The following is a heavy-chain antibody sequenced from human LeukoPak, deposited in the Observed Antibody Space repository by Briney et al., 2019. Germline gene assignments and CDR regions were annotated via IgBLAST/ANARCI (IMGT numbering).Heavy chain of an antibody. Sequence: GGSLRLSCAASGFTYSSYAMSWVRQAPGKGLEWVSAISGSGGSTYYADSVKGRFTISRDNSKNTLYLQMNSLRAEDTAVYYCAKDTIKWGSYRYFDYWGQGALVTVSS. CDR3: AKDTIKWGSYRYFDY. J-gene: IGHJ4*02. V-gene: IGHV3-23*01. D-gene: IGHD3-16*02. CDR2: ISGSGGST. CDR1: GFTYSSYA.